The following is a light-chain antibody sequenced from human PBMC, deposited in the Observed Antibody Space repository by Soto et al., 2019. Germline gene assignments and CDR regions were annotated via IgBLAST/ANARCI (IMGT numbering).Light chain of an antibody. CDR2: RNN. Sequence: QSVLTQPPSASGTPGQRVTISCSRSSSNIGSNYVYWYQQLPGTAPKLLIYRNNQRPSGVPDRFSSSKSGTSASLAISGLRSEDEADYYCAAWDDSLSGPVFGGGTQLTVL. V-gene: IGLV1-47*01. CDR1: SSNIGSNY. J-gene: IGLJ7*01. CDR3: AAWDDSLSGPV.